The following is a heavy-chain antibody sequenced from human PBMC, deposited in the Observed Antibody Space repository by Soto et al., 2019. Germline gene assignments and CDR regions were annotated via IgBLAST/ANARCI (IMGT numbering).Heavy chain of an antibody. CDR2: ISHNGDST. D-gene: IGHD3-10*02. CDR1: GLTFSSYA. Sequence: EVQLVESGGGLVQPGGSLRLSCAASGLTFSSYAMYWVRQAPGKGLEYVSAISHNGDSTNYANSVKDRFTISRDNAKNTLYLQMGSLRGEDTAVYYCARGCSGKSTDYWGQGTLVTVSS. V-gene: IGHV3-64*01. CDR3: ARGCSGKSTDY. J-gene: IGHJ4*02.